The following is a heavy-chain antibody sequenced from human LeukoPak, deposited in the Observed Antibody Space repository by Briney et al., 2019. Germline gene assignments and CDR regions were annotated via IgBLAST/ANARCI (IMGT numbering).Heavy chain of an antibody. V-gene: IGHV4-34*01. CDR3: ARERPGDSSADY. CDR2: INHSGST. Sequence: SETLSLTCAVYGGSFSGYYWSWIRQPPGKGLEWIGEINHSGSTNYNPSLKSRVTISVDTSKNQFSLKLSSVTAADTAVYYCARERPGDSSADYWGQGTLVTVSS. D-gene: IGHD6-19*01. J-gene: IGHJ4*02. CDR1: GGSFSGYY.